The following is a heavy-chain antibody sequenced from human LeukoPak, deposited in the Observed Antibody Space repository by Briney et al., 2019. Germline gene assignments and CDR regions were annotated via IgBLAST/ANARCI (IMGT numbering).Heavy chain of an antibody. V-gene: IGHV1-69*04. J-gene: IGHJ4*02. D-gene: IGHD2-2*01. CDR3: ARSYCSSTSCLNYFDY. CDR1: GGTFSSYA. CDR2: IIPILGIA. Sequence: ASVKVSCKASGGTFSSYAISWVRQAPGQGLEWMGRIIPILGIANYAQKFQGRVTITADKSTSTAYMELGSLRSEDTAVYYCARSYCSSTSCLNYFDYWGQGTLVTASS.